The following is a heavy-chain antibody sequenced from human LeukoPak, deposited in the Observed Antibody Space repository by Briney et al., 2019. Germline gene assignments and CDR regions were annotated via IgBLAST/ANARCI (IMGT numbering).Heavy chain of an antibody. CDR3: ARRDSNGWYSFGDY. V-gene: IGHV5-51*01. J-gene: IGHJ4*02. CDR1: GYRFSNYW. Sequence: GESLKISCKGSGYRFSNYWIGWVRQMPGKGPEWMGIIFPGDSETRYSPSFQGQVTISADRSSTTAYLQWSSLKASDTAMYYCARRDSNGWYSFGDYWGQGTQVIVSS. D-gene: IGHD6-19*01. CDR2: IFPGDSET.